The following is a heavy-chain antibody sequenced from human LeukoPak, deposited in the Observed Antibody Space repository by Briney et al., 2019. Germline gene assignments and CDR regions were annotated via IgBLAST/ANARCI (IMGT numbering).Heavy chain of an antibody. V-gene: IGHV5-10-1*01. J-gene: IGHJ4*02. CDR2: IEPSDYYT. D-gene: IGHD3-9*01. CDR3: ARRNYDILTGYYNDYFDY. Sequence: GESLRISCKGSGYSFTSYWISWVRQMPGKGLEGMGRIEPSDYYTNYSPSFQGHVTISADKSINTTYLQWSSLKASDTAMYYCARRNYDILTGYYNDYFDYWGQGTLVTVSS. CDR1: GYSFTSYW.